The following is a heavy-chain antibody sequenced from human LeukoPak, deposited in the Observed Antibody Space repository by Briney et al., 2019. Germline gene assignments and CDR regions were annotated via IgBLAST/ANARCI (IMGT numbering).Heavy chain of an antibody. V-gene: IGHV4-34*01. CDR2: INHSGST. CDR3: ARGGGGGTSCYTTAVECYYYYYMDV. CDR1: GGSFSGYY. J-gene: IGHJ6*03. Sequence: PSETLSLTCAVYGGSFSGYYWSWTRQPPGKGLEWIGEINHSGSTNYNPSLKSRVPISVDTSKHQFSLKLSSVTAAEPVVYCCARGGGGGTSCYTTAVECYYYYYMDVWGKGTTVTVSS. D-gene: IGHD2-2*02.